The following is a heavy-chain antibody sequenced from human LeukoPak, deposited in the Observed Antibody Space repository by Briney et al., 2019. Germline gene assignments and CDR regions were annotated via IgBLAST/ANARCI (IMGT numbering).Heavy chain of an antibody. D-gene: IGHD3-22*01. CDR1: GFTFSTYS. CDR2: IRSKAYGGTT. V-gene: IGHV3-49*04. Sequence: GGSLRLSCAASGFTFSTYSMSWVRQAPGKGLEWVGFIRSKAYGGTTEYAASVKGRFTISRGDSKSIAYLQMNSLKTEDTAVYYCTRSTPYYYDSSGYYQNFVYWGQGTLVTVSS. CDR3: TRSTPYYYDSSGYYQNFVY. J-gene: IGHJ4*02.